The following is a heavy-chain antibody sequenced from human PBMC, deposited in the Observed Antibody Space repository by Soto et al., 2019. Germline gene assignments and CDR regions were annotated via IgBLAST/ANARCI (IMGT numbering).Heavy chain of an antibody. V-gene: IGHV3-15*01. J-gene: IGHJ4*02. Sequence: EVQVVESGGDLVEPGGSLRLSCVTSGFMFSSAWMSWVRQAPGKGLEWVARIKSTKDGEARDYAAPVNGRFSISRDDSKSTVYLQMNSLRVEDKARYYCVEGWNDFWGQGTLVTVSS. CDR3: VEGWNDF. CDR2: IKSTKDGEAR. D-gene: IGHD1-1*01. CDR1: GFMFSSAW.